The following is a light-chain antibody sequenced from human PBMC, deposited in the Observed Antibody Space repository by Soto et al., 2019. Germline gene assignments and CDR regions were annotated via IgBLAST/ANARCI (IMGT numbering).Light chain of an antibody. Sequence: VMTQSPVTLSVSPGETATLSCKASQNILRTLAWYQQKPGQPPRLLIYGASTRVTGIPARFSGNGSGTEFTLTITSLEPEDFAVYFCQQRRNWVSFGPGTRV. CDR3: QQRRNWVS. J-gene: IGKJ3*01. CDR1: QNILRT. CDR2: GAS. V-gene: IGKV3D-15*01.